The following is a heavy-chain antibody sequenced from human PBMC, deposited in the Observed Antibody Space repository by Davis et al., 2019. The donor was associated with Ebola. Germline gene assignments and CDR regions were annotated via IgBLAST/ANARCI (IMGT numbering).Heavy chain of an antibody. J-gene: IGHJ6*02. CDR1: GYTFTGYY. CDR2: INPNSGGT. D-gene: IGHD6-6*01. CDR3: AGSSYYYYGMDV. V-gene: IGHV1-2*02. Sequence: ASVKVSCKAFGYTFTGYYMHWVRQAPGQGLEWMGGINPNSGGTNYAQKFQGRVTMTRDTSISTAYLQWSSLKASDTAMYYCAGSSYYYYGMDVWGQGTTVTVSS.